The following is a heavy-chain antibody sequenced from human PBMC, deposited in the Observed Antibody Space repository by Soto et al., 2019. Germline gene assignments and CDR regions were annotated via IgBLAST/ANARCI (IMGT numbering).Heavy chain of an antibody. CDR3: ATQEVGGSYVYTFDP. CDR1: GGSITSSSYY. CDR2: IYYSGST. Sequence: QLHLRESGPGLVKPSETLSLTCTVSGGSITSSSYYWGWIRQPPGKGLEWIGSIYYSGSTYYNPSLKSRVTRSVDTSKNQFSLKLSSVTAAETAVYYCATQEVGGSYVYTFDPWGQGTLVTVSS. D-gene: IGHD1-26*01. J-gene: IGHJ5*02. V-gene: IGHV4-39*01.